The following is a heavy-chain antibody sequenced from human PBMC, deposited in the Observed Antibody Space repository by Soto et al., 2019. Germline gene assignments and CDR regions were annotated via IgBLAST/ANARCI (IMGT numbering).Heavy chain of an antibody. V-gene: IGHV4-31*03. Sequence: QVQLQESGPGLVKPSQTLSLTCTVSGGSISSGGYYWSWIRQHPGKGLEWIGYIYYSGSTYYNPSLKSRVTISVDTSKNQFSLKLSSVTAADTAVYNCARARPEVHDYSNLPFDYWGQGTLVTVSS. J-gene: IGHJ4*02. D-gene: IGHD4-4*01. CDR3: ARARPEVHDYSNLPFDY. CDR2: IYYSGST. CDR1: GGSISSGGYY.